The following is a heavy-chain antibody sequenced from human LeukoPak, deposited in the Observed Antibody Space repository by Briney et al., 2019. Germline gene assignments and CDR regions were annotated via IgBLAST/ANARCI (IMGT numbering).Heavy chain of an antibody. J-gene: IGHJ4*02. D-gene: IGHD2-15*01. Sequence: PSETLFLTCAVYGGSFSGYYWSWIRQPPGKGLEWIGEINHSGSTNYNPSLKSRVTISVDTSKNQFSLKLSSVTAADTAVYYCARAPIGYCSGGSCFYFDYWGQGTLVTVSS. CDR3: ARAPIGYCSGGSCFYFDY. CDR1: GGSFSGYY. V-gene: IGHV4-34*01. CDR2: INHSGST.